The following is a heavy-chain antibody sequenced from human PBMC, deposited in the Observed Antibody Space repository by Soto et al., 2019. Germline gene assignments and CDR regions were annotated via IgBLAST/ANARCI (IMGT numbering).Heavy chain of an antibody. Sequence: SETLSLTCAVSGGSISRGDWWSWVRQPPGKGLEWIGGIYHTGITNYNPSLKSRLTISVDTSKNHFSLKLSSATAAETAVYYWAREEFLNAGFDAWGQGTLVTVSS. CDR1: GGSISRGDW. CDR2: IYHTGIT. D-gene: IGHD3-10*01. V-gene: IGHV4-4*02. J-gene: IGHJ4*02. CDR3: AREEFLNAGFDA.